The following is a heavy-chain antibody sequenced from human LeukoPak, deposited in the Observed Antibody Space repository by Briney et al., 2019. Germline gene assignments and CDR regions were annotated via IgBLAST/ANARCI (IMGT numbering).Heavy chain of an antibody. V-gene: IGHV3-23*01. J-gene: IGHJ4*02. CDR1: GFTFSSYA. CDR3: AKTRPLDSSSWSHGDY. CDR2: ISGSGDST. D-gene: IGHD6-13*01. Sequence: GGSLRLSCAASGFTFSSYAMSWVRQAPGKGLEWVSAISGSGDSTYYGDSVKGRFTISRDNSKNTLYLQMNSLRAEDTAVYYCAKTRPLDSSSWSHGDYWGQGTLVTVSS.